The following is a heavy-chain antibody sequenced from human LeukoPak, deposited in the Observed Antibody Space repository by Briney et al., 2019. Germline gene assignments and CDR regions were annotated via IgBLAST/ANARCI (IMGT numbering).Heavy chain of an antibody. J-gene: IGHJ4*02. V-gene: IGHV3-48*03. CDR3: ANPTRGY. Sequence: GGSLRLSCSASGFTFSSYEMNWVRQAPGKGLEWISYITGSGDTIYYADSVKGRFTISRDNAKNSLYLQMNSLRAEDTAVYYCANPTRGYWGQGTLVTVSS. CDR2: ITGSGDTI. D-gene: IGHD3-10*01. CDR1: GFTFSSYE.